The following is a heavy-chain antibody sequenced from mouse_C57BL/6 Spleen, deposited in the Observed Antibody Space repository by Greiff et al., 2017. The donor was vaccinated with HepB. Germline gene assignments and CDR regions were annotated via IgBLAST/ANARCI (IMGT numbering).Heavy chain of an antibody. J-gene: IGHJ3*01. CDR2: INPNNGGT. Sequence: EVQLQQSGPELVKPGASVKISCKASGYTFTDYYMNWVKQSHGKSLEWIGDINPNNGGTSYNQKFKGKATLTVDKSSSTAYMEIRSLTSEDSAVYYCARPYGSSYGFAYWGQGTLVTVSA. CDR1: GYTFTDYY. CDR3: ARPYGSSYGFAY. D-gene: IGHD1-1*01. V-gene: IGHV1-26*01.